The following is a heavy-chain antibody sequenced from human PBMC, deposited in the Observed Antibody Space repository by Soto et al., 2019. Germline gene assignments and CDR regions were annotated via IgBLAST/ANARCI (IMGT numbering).Heavy chain of an antibody. Sequence: GGSLRLSCAASGYSITSNGMHWVRQAPGKGLEWVALIWSHGKAQYYSDSVKGRFTVSRDTSTNTVYLQMNSLRAEDTATYYCGKDIRSGSIDYWGQGTLVTVSS. CDR2: IWSHGKAQ. J-gene: IGHJ4*02. V-gene: IGHV3-33*06. D-gene: IGHD1-1*01. CDR1: GYSITSNG. CDR3: GKDIRSGSIDY.